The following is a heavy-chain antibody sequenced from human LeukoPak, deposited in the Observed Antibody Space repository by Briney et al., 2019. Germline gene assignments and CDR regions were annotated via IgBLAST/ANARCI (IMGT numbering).Heavy chain of an antibody. J-gene: IGHJ4*02. D-gene: IGHD1/OR15-1a*01. CDR1: GFTFSSYS. CDR2: ISPTSSYI. Sequence: PGGSLRLSCAASGFTFSSYSMNWVRQAPGKGLEWVSFISPTSSYIYYADSVKGRFTISRDNAKNSLYLQMNSLRAEDTAVYDCVREDAEQSFDYWGQGTLVAVSS. V-gene: IGHV3-21*06. CDR3: VREDAEQSFDY.